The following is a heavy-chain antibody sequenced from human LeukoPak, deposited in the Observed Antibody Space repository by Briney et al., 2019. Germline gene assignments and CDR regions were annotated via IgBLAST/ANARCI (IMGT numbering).Heavy chain of an antibody. V-gene: IGHV4-4*07. CDR2: ISPSGDT. CDR3: GREEGVRGLPDY. J-gene: IGHJ4*02. Sequence: PSETLSLTCTASGGASSVDFWSWLRQPAGKGLEWLGRISPSGDTYYNPSLKSQVTMSVDRSKYQFSLKLSSVTAADTAVYYCGREEGVRGLPDYWGQGTLVTVSS. CDR1: GGASSVDF. D-gene: IGHD1-1*01.